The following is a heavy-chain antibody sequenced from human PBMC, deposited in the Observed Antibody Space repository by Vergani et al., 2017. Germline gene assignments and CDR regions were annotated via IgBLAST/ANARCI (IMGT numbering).Heavy chain of an antibody. Sequence: EVQLLESGGGLVQPGGSLRLSCAASGFTFSSYAMSWVRQAPGKGLEWVSAISGSGGSTYYADSVKGRFTISRDNSKNTLYLQMNSLRAEDTAVYYCAKVQAGVLYFDWLLEHFDYWGQGTLVTVSS. V-gene: IGHV3-23*01. CDR3: AKVQAGVLYFDWLLEHFDY. J-gene: IGHJ4*02. D-gene: IGHD3-9*01. CDR1: GFTFSSYA. CDR2: ISGSGGST.